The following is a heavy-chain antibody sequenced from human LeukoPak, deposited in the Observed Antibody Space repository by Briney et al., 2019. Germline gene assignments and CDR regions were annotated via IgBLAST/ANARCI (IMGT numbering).Heavy chain of an antibody. V-gene: IGHV3-15*01. CDR2: IKRETDGGTI. D-gene: IGHD6-6*01. CDR1: GFTFGNYA. CDR3: ASLSLGHY. J-gene: IGHJ4*02. Sequence: TGGSLRLSCAASGFTFGNYAMSWVRQAPGKGLEWLGRIKRETDGGTIDYAAPVKGRFTISRDDSRNTLYLQMDSLKIEDTAVYYCASLSLGHYWGQGTLVTVSS.